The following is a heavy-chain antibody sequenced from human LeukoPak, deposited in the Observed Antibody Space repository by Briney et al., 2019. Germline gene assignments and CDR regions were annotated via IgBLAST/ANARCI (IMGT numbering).Heavy chain of an antibody. CDR1: GGSFSGYY. CDR2: INHSGST. V-gene: IGHV4-34*01. CDR3: ATVGRVTTVTTFDY. J-gene: IGHJ4*02. D-gene: IGHD4-17*01. Sequence: SETLSLTCAVYGGSFSGYYWSWIRQPPGKGLEWIGEINHSGSTNYNPSLKSRVTISVDTSKNQFSLKLSSVTAADTAVYYCATVGRVTTVTTFDYWGQGTLVTVSS.